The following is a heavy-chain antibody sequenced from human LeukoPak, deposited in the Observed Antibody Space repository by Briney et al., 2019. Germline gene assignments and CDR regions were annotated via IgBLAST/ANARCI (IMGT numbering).Heavy chain of an antibody. V-gene: IGHV3-30*03. D-gene: IGHD1-26*01. CDR2: ISYDGSNK. CDR3: ARGAYSGSSDYFDY. CDR1: GFTFSSYG. J-gene: IGHJ4*02. Sequence: GRSLRLSCAASGFTFSSYGMHWVRQAPGKGLEWVAVISYDGSNKYYADSVKGRFTISRDNSKNTLYLQMNSLRAEDTAVYYCARGAYSGSSDYFDYWGQGTLVTVSS.